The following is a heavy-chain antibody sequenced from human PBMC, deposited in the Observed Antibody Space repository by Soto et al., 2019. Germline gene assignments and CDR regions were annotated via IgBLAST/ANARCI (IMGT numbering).Heavy chain of an antibody. D-gene: IGHD3-16*01. V-gene: IGHV4-4*02. CDR2: VSQTGGT. CDR3: ARVWGALAPIAGWFGP. Sequence: QVQLQESGPGLVKPSGTLSLTCAVSNGSITSGSWWGWVRQPPGKGLERIGGVSQTGGTSYNPSLGSRVIISVGKSKNNFYLSLSSVTAADTAVYFCARVWGALAPIAGWFGPWGRGILVTVSS. J-gene: IGHJ5*02. CDR1: NGSITSGSW.